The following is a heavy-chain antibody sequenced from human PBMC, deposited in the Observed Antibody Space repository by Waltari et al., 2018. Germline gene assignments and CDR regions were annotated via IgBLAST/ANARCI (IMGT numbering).Heavy chain of an antibody. CDR2: ISGDRFST. J-gene: IGHJ6*02. V-gene: IGHV3-23*01. CDR3: AKGHSGSPTIFGVIYYGLEV. Sequence: EVHLLESGGDLVQPGGSLRLSCVASGSTFSSYAMTWVRQAPGKGVGWVSRISGDRFSTDYADSVRGRLTIFRDNSKDTVYLQMDSLRGEDRGLYFCAKGHSGSPTIFGVIYYGLEVWGQGTTVTVSS. CDR1: GSTFSSYA. D-gene: IGHD3-3*01.